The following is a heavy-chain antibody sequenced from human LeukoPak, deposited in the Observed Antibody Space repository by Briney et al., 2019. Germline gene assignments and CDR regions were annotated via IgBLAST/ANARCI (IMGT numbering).Heavy chain of an antibody. D-gene: IGHD3-9*01. CDR2: IGSRGTST. CDR3: ARILTGYFRPLEY. Sequence: GGSLRLSCAASGFAFSSYAMSWVRQAPGKGLDWVSAIGSRGTSTYYADSVKGRFTISRDNSKNTLYLQMNSLRTDDTAVYCCARILTGYFRPLEYWGLGTLVTVSS. CDR1: GFAFSSYA. J-gene: IGHJ4*02. V-gene: IGHV3-23*01.